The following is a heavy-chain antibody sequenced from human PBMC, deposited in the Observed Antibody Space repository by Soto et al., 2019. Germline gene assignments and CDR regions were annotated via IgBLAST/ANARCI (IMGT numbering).Heavy chain of an antibody. CDR2: ISYDGSNK. D-gene: IGHD2-15*01. Sequence: QVQLVESGGGAVQPGRSLRLSCAASGFTFSNYGMYWVRQAPGKGLEWVAVISYDGSNKDYADSVKGRFTISRDNSKNTVYLQMNSLRPDATAVYYCAQDRGSCSGGSCFYSIYYWGQGTLVTVSS. CDR3: AQDRGSCSGGSCFYSIYY. V-gene: IGHV3-30*18. CDR1: GFTFSNYG. J-gene: IGHJ4*02.